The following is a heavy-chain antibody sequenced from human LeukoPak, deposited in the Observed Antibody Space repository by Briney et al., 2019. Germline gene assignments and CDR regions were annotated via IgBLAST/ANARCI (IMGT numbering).Heavy chain of an antibody. J-gene: IGHJ6*03. CDR3: AKGAVESLDYYFYMEV. CDR1: GFTFSSYS. V-gene: IGHV3-48*04. Sequence: GGSLRLSCAASGFTFSSYSMNWVRQAPGKGLEWVSYISSGSSTIYYADSVKGRFTISRDNAENSLYLQMNSLRAEDTAVYYCAKGAVESLDYYFYMEVWGKGTTVTVSS. CDR2: ISSGSSTI. D-gene: IGHD1-1*01.